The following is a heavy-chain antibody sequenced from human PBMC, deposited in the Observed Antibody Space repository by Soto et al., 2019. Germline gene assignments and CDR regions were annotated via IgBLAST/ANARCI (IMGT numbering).Heavy chain of an antibody. J-gene: IGHJ5*02. Sequence: QVQLVQSGAEVKKPGSSVKVSCKASADTFNSYSLSWLRQAPGQRLEWMGGITPVFGTADYAQSFEDRLTIPADDSTSTVYMELSSLRSDDTAVYYCARSLEVTTVTNWFDPWGQGALVTVSS. CDR2: ITPVFGTA. V-gene: IGHV1-69*01. D-gene: IGHD4-17*01. CDR3: ARSLEVTTVTNWFDP. CDR1: ADTFNSYS.